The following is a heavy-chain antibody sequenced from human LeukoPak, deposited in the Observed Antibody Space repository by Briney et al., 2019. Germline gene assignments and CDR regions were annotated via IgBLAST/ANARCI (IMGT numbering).Heavy chain of an antibody. CDR3: ARESYYYGSGSQYNWFDP. Sequence: SETLSLTCTVSGGSISSYYWSWIRQPPGKGLEWIGYIYYSGSTNYNPSLKSRVTISVDTSKNQFSLKLGSVTAADTAVYYCARESYYYGSGSQYNWFDPWGQGTLVTVSS. J-gene: IGHJ5*02. D-gene: IGHD3-10*01. CDR2: IYYSGST. V-gene: IGHV4-59*01. CDR1: GGSISSYY.